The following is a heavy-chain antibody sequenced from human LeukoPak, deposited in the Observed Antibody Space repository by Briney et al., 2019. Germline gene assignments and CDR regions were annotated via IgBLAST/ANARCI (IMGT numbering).Heavy chain of an antibody. V-gene: IGHV4-30-2*01. CDR3: ARQGYSYGLDY. D-gene: IGHD5-18*01. CDR2: IYHSGST. Sequence: PSETLSLTCTVSGGSISSGGYYWSWIRQPPGKGLEWIGYIYHSGSTYYNPSLKSRVTISVDRSKNQFSLKLSSVTAADTAVYYCARQGYSYGLDYWSQGTLVTVSS. CDR1: GGSISSGGYY. J-gene: IGHJ4*02.